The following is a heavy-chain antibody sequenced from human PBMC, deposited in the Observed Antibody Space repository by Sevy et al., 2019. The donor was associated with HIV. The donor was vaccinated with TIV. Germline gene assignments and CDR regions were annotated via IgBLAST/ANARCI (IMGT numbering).Heavy chain of an antibody. V-gene: IGHV4-4*07. CDR3: ARDRGSRSYCSGGSCLSGYYYMDV. Sequence: SETLSITCTVSGGSISSYYWSWIRQPAGKGLEWIGRIYTSGSTNSNPSLKSRVTMSVDTSKNQFSLKLSSVTAADTAVYYCARDRGSRSYCSGGSCLSGYYYMDVWGKGTTVTVSS. D-gene: IGHD2-15*01. CDR1: GGSISSYY. J-gene: IGHJ6*03. CDR2: IYTSGST.